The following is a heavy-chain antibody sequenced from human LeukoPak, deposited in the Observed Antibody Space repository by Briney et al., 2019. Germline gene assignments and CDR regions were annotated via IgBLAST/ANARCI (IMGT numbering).Heavy chain of an antibody. Sequence: ASVKVSCKASGYTFTSYYMHWVRQAPGQGLEWMGIINPSGGSTSYAQKFQGRVTMSRDMSTSTVYMELSSLRSEDTAVYYCATRGCSSTSCVRNYYYYYYMDVWGKGTTVTVSS. CDR2: INPSGGST. CDR1: GYTFTSYY. J-gene: IGHJ6*03. D-gene: IGHD2-2*01. V-gene: IGHV1-46*01. CDR3: ATRGCSSTSCVRNYYYYYYMDV.